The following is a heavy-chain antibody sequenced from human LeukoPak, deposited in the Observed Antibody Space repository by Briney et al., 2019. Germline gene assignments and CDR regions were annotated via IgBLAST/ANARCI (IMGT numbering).Heavy chain of an antibody. J-gene: IGHJ4*02. CDR3: ARDAPRSGSIARFDY. D-gene: IGHD3-3*01. CDR1: GYTFTSYG. CDR2: ISAYNGNT. V-gene: IGHV1-18*01. Sequence: ASVKVSCKASGYTFTSYGISWVRQAPGQGLEWMGWISAYNGNTNYAQKLQGRVTMTIDTSTSTAYMELRSLRSDDTAVYYCARDAPRSGSIARFDYWGQGTLVTVSS.